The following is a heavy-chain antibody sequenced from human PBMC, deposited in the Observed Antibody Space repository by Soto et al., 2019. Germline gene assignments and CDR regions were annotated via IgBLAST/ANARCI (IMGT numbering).Heavy chain of an antibody. Sequence: GSLRLSCAASGFTFSSYSMNWVRQAPGKGLEWVSSISSSSSYIYYADSVKGRFTISRDNAKNSLYLQMNSLRAEDTAVYYCARDDCSSTSCSIDYWGQGTLVTVSS. CDR2: ISSSSSYI. CDR1: GFTFSSYS. CDR3: ARDDCSSTSCSIDY. V-gene: IGHV3-21*01. J-gene: IGHJ4*02. D-gene: IGHD2-2*01.